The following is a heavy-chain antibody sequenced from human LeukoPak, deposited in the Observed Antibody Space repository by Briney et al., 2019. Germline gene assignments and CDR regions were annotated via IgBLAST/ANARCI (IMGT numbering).Heavy chain of an antibody. CDR3: ARGRYCSSTSCYDFQH. J-gene: IGHJ1*01. CDR1: GGSFSGYY. V-gene: IGHV4-34*01. D-gene: IGHD2-2*01. CDR2: INHSGST. Sequence: PSETLSLTCAVYGGSFSGYYWSWIRQPPGKGLEWIGEINHSGSTNYNPSLKSRVTISVDTSKNQFSLKLGSVTAADTAVYYCARGRYCSSTSCYDFQHWGQGTLVTVSS.